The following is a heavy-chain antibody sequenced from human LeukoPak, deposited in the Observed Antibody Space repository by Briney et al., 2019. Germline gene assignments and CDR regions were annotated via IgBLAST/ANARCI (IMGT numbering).Heavy chain of an antibody. CDR1: RYTFTRYY. J-gene: IGHJ4*02. CDR3: AREMVGATVY. V-gene: IGHV1-2*02. Sequence: GASVKVSCKASRYTFTRYYMHWVRQAPGQGVEWMGWINPNSGGTNYAQKFQGRVTMTRDTSISTAYMELSRLRSDDTAVYYCAREMVGATVYWGQGTLVTVSS. CDR2: INPNSGGT. D-gene: IGHD1-26*01.